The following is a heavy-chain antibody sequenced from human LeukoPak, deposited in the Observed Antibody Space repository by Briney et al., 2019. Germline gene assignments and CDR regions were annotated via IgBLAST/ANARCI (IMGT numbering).Heavy chain of an antibody. CDR3: ARGYSGQDY. CDR1: GGSLSGYY. J-gene: IGHJ4*02. D-gene: IGHD5-12*01. CDR2: INHSGST. Sequence: TTSETLSLTCAVYGGSLSGYYWSWIRQPPGKGLEWIGEINHSGSTNYNPSLKSRVTISVDTSKNQFSLKLSSVTAADTAVYYCARGYSGQDYWGQGTLVTVSS. V-gene: IGHV4-34*01.